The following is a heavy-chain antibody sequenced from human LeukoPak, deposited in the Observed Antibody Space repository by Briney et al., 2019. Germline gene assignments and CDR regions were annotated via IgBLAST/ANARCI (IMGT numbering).Heavy chain of an antibody. V-gene: IGHV4-59*01. D-gene: IGHD1-1*01. CDR2: VYYSVST. Sequence: RWETRTLTCTASGESMSNYYWSWIRQPPGQELEWIGFVYYSVSTNHSDSTSNQVTISIDTSKNQFSLKLSSVTPADTAVYYCARDRQLERRGLDYGGQEAWDTVSS. CDR3: ARDRQLERRGLDY. J-gene: IGHJ4*02. CDR1: GESMSNYY.